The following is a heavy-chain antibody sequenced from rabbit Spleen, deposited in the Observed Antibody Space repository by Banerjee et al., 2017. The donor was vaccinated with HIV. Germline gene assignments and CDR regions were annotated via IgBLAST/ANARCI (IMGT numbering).Heavy chain of an antibody. J-gene: IGHJ4*01. CDR3: ARDAAGREDFNL. D-gene: IGHD4-2*01. V-gene: IGHV1S45*01. Sequence: QEQLEESGGDLVKPGASLTLTCKASGLDFSSSYWICWVRQAPGKGLEWIACIDVSKSGTPYYATWAKGRFTISKTSSTTVTLQMTSLTAADTATYFCARDAAGREDFNLWGPGILVTVS. CDR1: GLDFSSSYW. CDR2: IDVSKSGTP.